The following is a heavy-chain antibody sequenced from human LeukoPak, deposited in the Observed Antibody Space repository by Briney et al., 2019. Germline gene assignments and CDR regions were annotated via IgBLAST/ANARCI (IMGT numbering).Heavy chain of an antibody. D-gene: IGHD5-24*01. Sequence: AASVKVSCKASGYTFTSHGISWVRQAPGQGLEWMGWISAYNGYTNYAQRLQGRVTITTDTSTSTAYMELRSLRSDDTAVYYCARGNKQRWLQSFDYWGQGTLVTVSS. V-gene: IGHV1-18*01. CDR3: ARGNKQRWLQSFDY. CDR2: ISAYNGYT. J-gene: IGHJ4*02. CDR1: GYTFTSHG.